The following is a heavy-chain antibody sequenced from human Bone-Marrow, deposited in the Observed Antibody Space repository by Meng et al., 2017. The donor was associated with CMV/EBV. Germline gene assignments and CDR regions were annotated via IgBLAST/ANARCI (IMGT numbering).Heavy chain of an antibody. Sequence: GGSLRLSCAASGFTFRTYWMSWVRLVPRKGLEWVANIKEDGSDKYYVDSVKGRLTISRDNAKNSLYLQMNSLKAEDTAVYYCARARKGCTDYGSGSYDPRVGATCYYYYYGMDVWGQGTTVTVSS. V-gene: IGHV3-7*01. CDR3: ARARKGCTDYGSGSYDPRVGATCYYYYYGMDV. CDR1: GFTFRTYW. CDR2: IKEDGSDK. D-gene: IGHD3-10*01. J-gene: IGHJ6*02.